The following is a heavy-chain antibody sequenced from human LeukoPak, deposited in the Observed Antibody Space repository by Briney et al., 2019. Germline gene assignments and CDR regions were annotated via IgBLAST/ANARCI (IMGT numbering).Heavy chain of an antibody. J-gene: IGHJ4*02. CDR1: GGSFSGYY. D-gene: IGHD5-18*01. CDR3: ARSRWYTASDY. V-gene: IGHV4-34*01. CDR2: INHSGST. Sequence: XETLSLTCAVYGGSFSGYYWSWIRQPPGKGLEWIGEINHSGSTNYNPSLKSRVTISVDTSKNQFSLKLSSVTAADTAVYYCARSRWYTASDYWGQGTLVTVSS.